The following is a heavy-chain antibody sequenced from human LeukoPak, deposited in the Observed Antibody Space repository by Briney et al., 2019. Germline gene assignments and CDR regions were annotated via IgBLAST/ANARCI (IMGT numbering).Heavy chain of an antibody. CDR2: ISDSGGTT. V-gene: IGHV3-23*01. D-gene: IGHD3-22*01. CDR1: GITLSNYG. J-gene: IGHJ4*02. CDR3: AKRGVVIRVILVGFHKEAYYFDS. Sequence: GGSLRLSCAVSGITLSNYGMSWVRQAPGKGLEWVAGISDSGGTTNYADSVKGRFTISRDNPKNTLYLQMNSLRAEDTAVYFYAKRGVVIRVILVGFHKEAYYFDSWGQGALVTVSS.